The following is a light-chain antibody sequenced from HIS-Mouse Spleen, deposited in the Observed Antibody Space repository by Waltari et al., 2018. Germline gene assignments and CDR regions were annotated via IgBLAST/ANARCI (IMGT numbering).Light chain of an antibody. CDR1: ALPKKY. J-gene: IGLJ2*01. CDR2: ADS. CDR3: YSTDSSGNHRV. Sequence: SYELTQPPSVSVSPGQTARITCSGDALPKKYAYWYQQKSGQAPVLVIYADSKRPSGIPERFAGSSSGTRATLTISGAQVEDEADYYCYSTDSSGNHRVFGGGTKLTVL. V-gene: IGLV3-10*01.